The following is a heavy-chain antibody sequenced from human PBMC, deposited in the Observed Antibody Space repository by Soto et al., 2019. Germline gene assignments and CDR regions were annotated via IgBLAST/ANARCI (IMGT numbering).Heavy chain of an antibody. D-gene: IGHD1-7*01. V-gene: IGHV5-51*01. CDR1: GYRFTXYW. CDR3: AKESIRVAQPHVYSNYDTDV. CDR2: IYPGDSDT. J-gene: IGHJ6*02. Sequence: GESLKISCNGSGYRFTXYWIGWVRQMPGKGLECMGIIYPGDSDTRYSPSFQGQVTISADKSISTAYLQWSSLKASDTAMYYCAKESIRVAQPHVYSNYDTDVWGQGTTVTVSS.